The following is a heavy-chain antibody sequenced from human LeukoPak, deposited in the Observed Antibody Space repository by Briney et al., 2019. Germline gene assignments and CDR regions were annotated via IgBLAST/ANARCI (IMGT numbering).Heavy chain of an antibody. CDR1: GYTFTSYG. J-gene: IGHJ4*02. D-gene: IGHD2-15*01. CDR2: ISAYNGNT. V-gene: IGHV1-18*01. Sequence: ASVNVSCKASGYTFTSYGISWVRQAPGQGLEWMGWISAYNGNTNYAQKLQGRVTMTTDTSTSTAYMELRSLRSDDTAVYYCARDLEDCSGGSCYVDYWGQGTLVPVSS. CDR3: ARDLEDCSGGSCYVDY.